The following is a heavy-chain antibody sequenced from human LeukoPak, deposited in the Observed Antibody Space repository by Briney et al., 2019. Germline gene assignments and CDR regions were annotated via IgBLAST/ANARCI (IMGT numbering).Heavy chain of an antibody. J-gene: IGHJ4*02. CDR1: GGSFSGYY. D-gene: IGHD3-10*01. CDR3: ARTGAMVRGVIRY. V-gene: IGHV4-34*01. Sequence: SETLSLTCAVYGGSFSGYYWSWIRQPPGKGLEWIGEINHSGSTNYNPSLKSRVTISVDTSKNQFSLKLSSVTAADTAVYYCARTGAMVRGVIRYWGQGTLVTVSS. CDR2: INHSGST.